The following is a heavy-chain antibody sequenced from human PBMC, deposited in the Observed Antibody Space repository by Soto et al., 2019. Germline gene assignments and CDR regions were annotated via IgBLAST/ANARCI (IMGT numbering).Heavy chain of an antibody. D-gene: IGHD2-15*01. V-gene: IGHV4-31*03. CDR1: GGSINSGGYC. J-gene: IGHJ1*01. CDR3: SRGILV. CDR2: ISYGGST. Sequence: QVQLQESGPGLVKPSQTLSLTCTVSGGSINSGGYCWSWIRQHPGKGLDWIGCISYGGSTSYNPSLTSRSTISVETSKKQLSLKMGSEIDAYTGVYYCSRGILVWGQGALITVSS.